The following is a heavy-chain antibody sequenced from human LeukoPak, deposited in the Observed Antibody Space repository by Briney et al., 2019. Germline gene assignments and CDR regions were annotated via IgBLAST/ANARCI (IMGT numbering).Heavy chain of an antibody. J-gene: IGHJ4*02. D-gene: IGHD5-12*01. CDR1: GFTFSHYA. CDR3: AKDGVATITFDY. V-gene: IGHV3-23*01. CDR2: ISGSGGAT. Sequence: GSLRLSCAASGFTFSHYAMSWVRQAPGKGLEWVSVISGSGGATYYADSVKGRFTISRDNSKNTLYLQMNSLRAEDTAVYYCAKDGVATITFDYWGQGTLVTVSS.